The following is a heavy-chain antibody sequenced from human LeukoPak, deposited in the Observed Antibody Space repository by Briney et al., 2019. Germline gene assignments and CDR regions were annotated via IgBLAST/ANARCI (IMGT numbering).Heavy chain of an antibody. V-gene: IGHV4-39*07. J-gene: IGHJ5*02. D-gene: IGHD3-10*01. CDR1: GGSISSSSYY. CDR3: ARDNSVRGEAWWFNR. CDR2: IYYSGST. Sequence: SETLSLTCTVSGGSISSSSYYWGWIRQPPGKGLEWIGSIYYSGSTYYNPSLKSRVTISVDTSKNQFSLKLSSVTAADTAVYYCARDNSVRGEAWWFNRWGQGTLVTVSS.